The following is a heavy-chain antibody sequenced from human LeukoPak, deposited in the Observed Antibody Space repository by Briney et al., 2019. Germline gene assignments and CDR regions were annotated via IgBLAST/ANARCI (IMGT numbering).Heavy chain of an antibody. D-gene: IGHD2-15*01. CDR3: ARGLMEGQDIVVVVAEHLRPGFDY. Sequence: PSETLSLTCTVSGGSISSSSYYWGWIRQPPGKGLEWIGSIYYSGSTYYNPSLKSRVTISVDTSKNQFSLKLSSVTAADTAVYYCARGLMEGQDIVVVVAEHLRPGFDYWGQGTLVTVSS. V-gene: IGHV4-39*01. J-gene: IGHJ4*02. CDR2: IYYSGST. CDR1: GGSISSSSYY.